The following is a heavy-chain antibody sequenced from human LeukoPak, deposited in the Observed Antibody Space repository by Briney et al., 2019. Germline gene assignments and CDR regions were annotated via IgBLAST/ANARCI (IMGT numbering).Heavy chain of an antibody. V-gene: IGHV4-61*01. CDR3: ARDLPPSGGSCHRPRTSYYYYGMDV. CDR2: IYYSGST. D-gene: IGHD2-15*01. CDR1: GGSVSSGSYY. Sequence: PSETLSLTCTVSGGSVSSGSYYWSWIRQPPGKGLEWIGYIYYSGSTNYNPSLKSRVTISVDTSKNQFSLKLSSVTAADTAVYYCARDLPPSGGSCHRPRTSYYYYGMDVWGQGTTVTVSS. J-gene: IGHJ6*02.